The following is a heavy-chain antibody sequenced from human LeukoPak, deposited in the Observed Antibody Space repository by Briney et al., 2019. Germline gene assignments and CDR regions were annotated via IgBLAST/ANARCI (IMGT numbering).Heavy chain of an antibody. Sequence: ASVKVSCKASGYTFTNYGVSWVRQAPGQGHEWMGWISGYNGYTNYAQKFQFRVTMTTDTSTSTAYMELRSLRSDDTAVYYCARVAAAGYFDYWGQGTLVTVSS. CDR1: GYTFTNYG. J-gene: IGHJ4*02. V-gene: IGHV1-18*01. CDR3: ARVAAAGYFDY. D-gene: IGHD6-13*01. CDR2: ISGYNGYT.